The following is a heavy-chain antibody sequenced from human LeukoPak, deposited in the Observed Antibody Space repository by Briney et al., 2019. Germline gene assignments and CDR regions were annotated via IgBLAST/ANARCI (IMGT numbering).Heavy chain of an antibody. V-gene: IGHV4-61*02. CDR1: GGSISSGSYY. CDR2: ISTIGST. Sequence: TLSLPFTVSGGSISSGSYYWSWIRPPAGKGLEWIGRISTIGSTNYNPSLNRRVTISIDTTKNQFSLKLSSVTAADTAVYYCARDGCGGSCFHYYYYYMDVWGKGTTVTISS. D-gene: IGHD2-15*01. CDR3: ARDGCGGSCFHYYYYYMDV. J-gene: IGHJ6*03.